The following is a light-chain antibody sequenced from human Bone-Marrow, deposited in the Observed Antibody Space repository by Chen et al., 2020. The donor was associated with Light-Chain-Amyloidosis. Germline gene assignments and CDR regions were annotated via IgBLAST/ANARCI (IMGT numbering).Light chain of an antibody. CDR2: EVT. CDR1: SSDVGGDNH. Sequence: QSALTQPSSVSGSPGQSITISCTGTSSDVGGDNHVSWYQQHPATAPKLMVYEVTNRPSWVPGRCSCCESDNTASLSISGLQTEEEADDCCSTYTSTKARVFGSGTRVTVL. CDR3: STYTSTKARV. V-gene: IGLV2-14*01. J-gene: IGLJ1*01.